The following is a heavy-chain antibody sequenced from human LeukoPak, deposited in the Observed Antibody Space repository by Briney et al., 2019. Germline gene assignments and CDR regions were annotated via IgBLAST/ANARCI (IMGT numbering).Heavy chain of an antibody. D-gene: IGHD2/OR15-2a*01. CDR2: KRYDGTNE. CDR1: GFTFRNYG. CDR3: AKDGTGLTTGIHGFDV. V-gene: IGHV3-30*02. Sequence: PGGSLRLSCVASGFTFRNYGMHWVRQAPGKGLEWVAFKRYDGTNEDYADSVKGRFTISRDNSKNTVSLQMNSLRTDDTAVYYCAKDGTGLTTGIHGFDVWGQGTLVTVTA. J-gene: IGHJ3*01.